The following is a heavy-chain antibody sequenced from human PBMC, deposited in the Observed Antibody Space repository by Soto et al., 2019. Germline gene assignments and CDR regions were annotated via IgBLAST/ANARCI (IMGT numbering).Heavy chain of an antibody. D-gene: IGHD3-22*01. CDR1: GGSISTSSYY. V-gene: IGHV4-39*01. J-gene: IGHJ4*02. CDR2: IYYSGST. Sequence: QLQLQESGPGLVKPSETLSLTCTVSGGSISTSSYYWGWIRQPPGKGLEWIGSIYYSGSTYYNPYLKSRVTISVDTSKIQFSPKLSSVPAADTAVYYCARDYDSSGDYWGQGTLVTVSS. CDR3: ARDYDSSGDY.